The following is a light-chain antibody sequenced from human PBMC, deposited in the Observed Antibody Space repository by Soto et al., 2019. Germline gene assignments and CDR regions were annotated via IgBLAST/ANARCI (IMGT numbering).Light chain of an antibody. Sequence: QSVLTQPPSVSGAPGQRVTISCTGSSSNIGAGYDVHWYQQLPGTAPKLLIYGNSNRPSGVPDRFSGSKSGTSASLVITGLQAEDEADYYCQSYDSSLSAHVFGTGTQLTVL. V-gene: IGLV1-40*01. CDR2: GNS. CDR1: SSNIGAGYD. J-gene: IGLJ1*01. CDR3: QSYDSSLSAHV.